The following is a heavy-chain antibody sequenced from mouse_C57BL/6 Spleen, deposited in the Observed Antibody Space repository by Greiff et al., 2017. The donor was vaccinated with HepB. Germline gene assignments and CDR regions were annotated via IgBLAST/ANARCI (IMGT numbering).Heavy chain of an antibody. CDR3: ARRGDYYGSSGDWYFDV. Sequence: EVQLVESGGGLVKPGGSLKLSCAASGFTFSDYGMHWVRQAPEKGLEWVAYISSGSSTIYYAATVKGRFTISRDNAKNTLFLQMTSLRSEDTAMYYCARRGDYYGSSGDWYFDVWGTGTTVTVSS. D-gene: IGHD1-1*01. CDR1: GFTFSDYG. J-gene: IGHJ1*03. V-gene: IGHV5-17*01. CDR2: ISSGSSTI.